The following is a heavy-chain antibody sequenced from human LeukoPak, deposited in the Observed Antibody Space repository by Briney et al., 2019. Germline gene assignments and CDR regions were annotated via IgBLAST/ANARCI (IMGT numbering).Heavy chain of an antibody. D-gene: IGHD3-22*01. CDR1: GDSISSSY. V-gene: IGHV4-59*08. CDR2: IYNSANT. Sequence: SETLSLTCSVPGDSISSSYWSWIRQPPGKGLEWFGNIYNSANTNHNPSLQSRVTMSVDTSKSQSSLQLSSVSAADTAVYYCARRFSSRSDGNGYYYGHDAFDVWCQGTLVTVSS. CDR3: ARRFSSRSDGNGYYYGHDAFDV. J-gene: IGHJ3*01.